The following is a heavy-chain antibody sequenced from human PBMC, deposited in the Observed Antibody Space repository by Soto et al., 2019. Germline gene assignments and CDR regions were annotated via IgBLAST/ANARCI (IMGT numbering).Heavy chain of an antibody. D-gene: IGHD2-21*01. CDR2: IDHRGGT. Sequence: SETLSLTCALYGGSFSGDYWSWIRQPPGKGLEWIAEIDHRGGTKYNPSLKSRVTISVDTSKNHFSLKLSSVTAADTAIYYCAGRACGGRIPVPSLDPWGRVTRVTV. CDR1: GGSFSGDY. CDR3: AGRACGGRIPVPSLDP. J-gene: IGHJ5*02. V-gene: IGHV4-34*01.